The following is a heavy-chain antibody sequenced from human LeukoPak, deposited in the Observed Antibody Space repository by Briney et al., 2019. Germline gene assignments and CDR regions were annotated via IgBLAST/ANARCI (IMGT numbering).Heavy chain of an antibody. V-gene: IGHV5-51*01. CDR1: GYSFTSYW. Sequence: GESLKISCKGSGYSFTSYWIDWVRQMPGKGLEWMGIIYPGDSDTRYSPSFQGQVTISADKSISTAYLQWSSLKASDTAMYYCARQGTLKWFGELLSVSRAFDIWGQGTMVTVSS. CDR2: IYPGDSDT. D-gene: IGHD3-10*01. CDR3: ARQGTLKWFGELLSVSRAFDI. J-gene: IGHJ3*02.